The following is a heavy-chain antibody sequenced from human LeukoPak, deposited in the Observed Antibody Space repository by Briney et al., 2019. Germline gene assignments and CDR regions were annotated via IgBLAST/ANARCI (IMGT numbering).Heavy chain of an antibody. J-gene: IGHJ6*03. Sequence: ASVKVSCKASGYTFTSYGINWVRQAPGQGLEWMGWISAYNGDTNYAQKLQGRVTMTTDTSTSTAYMELRSLRSDDTAVYYCARTTEAHSWRTRYYDYYMDVWGKGTTVTVSS. CDR1: GYTFTSYG. CDR2: ISAYNGDT. V-gene: IGHV1-18*01. CDR3: ARTTEAHSWRTRYYDYYMDV. D-gene: IGHD6-13*01.